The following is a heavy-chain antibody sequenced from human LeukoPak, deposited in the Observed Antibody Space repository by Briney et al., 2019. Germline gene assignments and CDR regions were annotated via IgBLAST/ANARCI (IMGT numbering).Heavy chain of an antibody. Sequence: SSETLSLTCTVSGGSISSYYWSWIRQPPGKGLEWIGYIYYSGSTCYNPSLKSRVTISVDTSKNQFSLKLSSVTAADTAVYYCARVGYDYGVLDYWGQGTLVTVSS. V-gene: IGHV4-59*12. CDR2: IYYSGST. D-gene: IGHD4-17*01. CDR3: ARVGYDYGVLDY. J-gene: IGHJ4*02. CDR1: GGSISSYY.